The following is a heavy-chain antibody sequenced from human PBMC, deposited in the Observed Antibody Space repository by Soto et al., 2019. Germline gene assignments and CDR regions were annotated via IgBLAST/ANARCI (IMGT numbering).Heavy chain of an antibody. D-gene: IGHD6-13*01. Sequence: QLQLQESGSGLVKPSQTLSLTCAVSGGSISSGGYSWSWIRQPPGKGLEWIGSIYHSGSTYYNPSLKSRVTISVDRSKNQFSLKLSSVTAADTAVYYCASSHAGAHITAAVHWGQGTLVTVSS. CDR1: GGSISSGGYS. J-gene: IGHJ4*02. CDR2: IYHSGST. CDR3: ASSHAGAHITAAVH. V-gene: IGHV4-30-2*01.